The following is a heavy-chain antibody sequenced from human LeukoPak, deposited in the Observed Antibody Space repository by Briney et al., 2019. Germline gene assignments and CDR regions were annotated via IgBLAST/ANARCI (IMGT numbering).Heavy chain of an antibody. D-gene: IGHD6-13*01. V-gene: IGHV4-59*01. CDR3: ASMVAAAGNYFDY. CDR2: IYYSGST. Sequence: SSETLSLTCTVSGGSISSYCWSWIRQPPGKGLEWIGYIYYSGSTNYNPSLKSRVTISVDTSKNQFSLKLSSVTAADTAVYYCASMVAAAGNYFDYWGQGTLVTVSS. CDR1: GGSISSYC. J-gene: IGHJ4*02.